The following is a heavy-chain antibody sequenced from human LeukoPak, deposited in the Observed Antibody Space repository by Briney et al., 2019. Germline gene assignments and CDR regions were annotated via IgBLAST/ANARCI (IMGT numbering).Heavy chain of an antibody. CDR1: GFTFSSYW. CDR3: ARDGTAAGLYFDL. D-gene: IGHD6-13*01. V-gene: IGHV3-7*01. J-gene: IGHJ4*01. Sequence: PGGSLRLSCAVSGFTFSSYWMNWVRQAPGKRLEWVASIRQDGGEKSYVDSVKGRFTISRDNTKNSLYLQMSSLRAEDTAVYYCARDGTAAGLYFDLWGQGTLVTVSS. CDR2: IRQDGGEK.